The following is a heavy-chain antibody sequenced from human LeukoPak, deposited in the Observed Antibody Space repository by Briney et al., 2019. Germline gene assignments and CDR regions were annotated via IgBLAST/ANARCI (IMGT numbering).Heavy chain of an antibody. CDR3: ARGDSGSYFY. Sequence: ASVKVSCKASGYIFTSYYMHWLRQAPGQGLEWMGLIKPTGGGTVYAERFQDRVTMTRDTSTSTVYMKLNSLRADDTAVYYCARGDSGSYFYWGQGTLVTVSS. V-gene: IGHV1-46*01. D-gene: IGHD1-26*01. CDR2: IKPTGGGT. CDR1: GYIFTSYY. J-gene: IGHJ4*02.